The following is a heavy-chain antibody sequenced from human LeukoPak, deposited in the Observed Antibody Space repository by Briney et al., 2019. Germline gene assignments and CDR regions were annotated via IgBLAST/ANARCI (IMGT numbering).Heavy chain of an antibody. Sequence: GGSLRLSCAASGFTFDDYAMHWVRQALGKGLEWVSGISWNSGSIGYADSVKGRFTISRDNAKNSLYLQMNSLRAEDTALYYCAKDIGGSYYQFWFDPWGQGTLVTVSS. CDR3: AKDIGGSYYQFWFDP. CDR1: GFTFDDYA. J-gene: IGHJ5*02. CDR2: ISWNSGSI. D-gene: IGHD1-26*01. V-gene: IGHV3-9*01.